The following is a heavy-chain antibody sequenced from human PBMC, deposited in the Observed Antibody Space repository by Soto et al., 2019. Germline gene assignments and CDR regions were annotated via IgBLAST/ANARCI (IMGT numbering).Heavy chain of an antibody. J-gene: IGHJ6*02. CDR3: AKDRHSSSFGFFSGDGMDV. V-gene: IGHV3-43*01. CDR2: ISWDGGST. Sequence: GGSLRLSCAASGFTFDDYTMHWVRQAPGKGLEWVSLISWDGGSTYYADSVKGRFTISRDNSKNSLYLQMNSLRTEDTALYYCAKDRHSSSFGFFSGDGMDVWGQGTTVTVSS. D-gene: IGHD6-13*01. CDR1: GFTFDDYT.